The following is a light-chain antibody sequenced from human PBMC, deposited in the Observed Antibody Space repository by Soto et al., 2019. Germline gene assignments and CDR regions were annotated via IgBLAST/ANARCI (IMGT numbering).Light chain of an antibody. J-gene: IGLJ1*01. CDR1: SSDVGRYNH. Sequence: QSALTQPASVSGSPGQSITISCTGTSSDVGRYNHVSWYQHHPGKAPKLIIYEVSNRPSGVSNRFSGSKSGYTASLTISGLQAEDEADYYCNSHTSGDFRVFGTGTKVTVL. CDR2: EVS. CDR3: NSHTSGDFRV. V-gene: IGLV2-14*01.